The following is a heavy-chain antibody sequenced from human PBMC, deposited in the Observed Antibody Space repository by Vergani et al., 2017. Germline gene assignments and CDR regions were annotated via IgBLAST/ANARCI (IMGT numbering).Heavy chain of an antibody. D-gene: IGHD3-22*01. CDR2: IIPIFGTT. Sequence: QVQLVQSGAAVKKPGASVKVSCKASGYTFTSYYMHWVRQAPGQGLEWMGRIIPIFGTTSYAQKFQGRVTILADESTSTAYMELSSLRSEDTAVYYCARSSGYYSYYFDFWGQGTLVTVSS. V-gene: IGHV1-69*18. CDR1: GYTFTSYY. J-gene: IGHJ4*02. CDR3: ARSSGYYSYYFDF.